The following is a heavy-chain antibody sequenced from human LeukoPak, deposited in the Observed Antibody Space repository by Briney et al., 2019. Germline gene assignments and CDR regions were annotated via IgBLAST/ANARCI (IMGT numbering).Heavy chain of an antibody. CDR2: IYYSGST. Sequence: SETLSLTCTASGGSISSYYWSWIRQPPGKGLEWIGYIYYSGSTNYNPSLKSRVTISVDTSKNQFSLKLSSVTAADTAVYYCASGYSYGYFDYWGQGTLVTVSS. V-gene: IGHV4-59*01. J-gene: IGHJ4*02. D-gene: IGHD5-18*01. CDR3: ASGYSYGYFDY. CDR1: GGSISSYY.